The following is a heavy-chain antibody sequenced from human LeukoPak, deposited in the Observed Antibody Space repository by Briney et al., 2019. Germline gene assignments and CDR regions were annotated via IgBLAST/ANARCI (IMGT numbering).Heavy chain of an antibody. Sequence: ASVKVSCKASGYTFTSYYMHWVRQAPGQGREWMGVINPSGGSTNYAQKLQGRVTVTRDTSTSTVYMEQSSLRSEDTAVYYCARGTYYDFWGGYWGSSTIDYWGQGTLVTVSS. D-gene: IGHD3-3*01. J-gene: IGHJ4*02. CDR1: GYTFTSYY. V-gene: IGHV1-46*03. CDR3: ARGTYYDFWGGYWGSSTIDY. CDR2: INPSGGST.